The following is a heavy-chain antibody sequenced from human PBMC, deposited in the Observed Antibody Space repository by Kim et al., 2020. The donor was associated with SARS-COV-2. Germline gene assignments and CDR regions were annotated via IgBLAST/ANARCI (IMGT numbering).Heavy chain of an antibody. V-gene: IGHV4-31*03. D-gene: IGHD4-17*01. Sequence: SETLSLTCTVSGGSISSGVYFWSWIRQHPGKGLEWIGYVYYSGSTYYNPSLKSRLTISVDTSKNQFSLKLSSVTAADTAVYYCARDTGNYFDYWGQGTLVTVSS. CDR2: VYYSGST. CDR1: GGSISSGVYF. J-gene: IGHJ4*02. CDR3: ARDTGNYFDY.